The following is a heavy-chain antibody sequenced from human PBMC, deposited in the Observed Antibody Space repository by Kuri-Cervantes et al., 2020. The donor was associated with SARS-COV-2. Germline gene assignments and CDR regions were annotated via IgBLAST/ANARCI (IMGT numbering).Heavy chain of an antibody. J-gene: IGHJ4*02. V-gene: IGHV3-74*01. CDR2: INSDGSST. Sequence: GESLKISCAASGFTFSSYWMHWVRQAPGKGLVWVSRINSDGSSTSYADSVKGRFTISRDNSQNTLYLQMKSLTSEDTAIYYCAKDRVGVHDFWGQGTLVTVSS. CDR1: GFTFSSYW. D-gene: IGHD2-21*01. CDR3: AKDRVGVHDF.